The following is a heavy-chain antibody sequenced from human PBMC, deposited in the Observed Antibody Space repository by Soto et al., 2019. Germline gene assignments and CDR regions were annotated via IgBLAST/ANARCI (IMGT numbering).Heavy chain of an antibody. J-gene: IGHJ4*02. CDR1: GFIFGDYD. CDR2: IRNKADGGTT. D-gene: IGHD1-20*01. Sequence: GGSLRLSCTASGFIFGDYDMSWVRQAPGKGLEWVGFIRNKADGGTTEYAASVKGRFTISRDDSESIAYLELNSLKTEDSAVYYCTRDRDNHYWGQGALVTVSS. CDR3: TRDRDNHY. V-gene: IGHV3-49*04.